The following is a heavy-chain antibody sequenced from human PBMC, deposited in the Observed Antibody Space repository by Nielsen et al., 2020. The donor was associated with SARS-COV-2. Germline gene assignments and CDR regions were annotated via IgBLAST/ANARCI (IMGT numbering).Heavy chain of an antibody. D-gene: IGHD3-3*01. CDR2: IYYSGRT. CDR3: ARGRLRPFYMDV. CDR1: GASISSSDSY. V-gene: IGHV4-30-4*01. Sequence: LRLSCTVSGASISSSDSYWTWIRQPPGKGLEWIGYIYYSGRTFYSPSLKSRVTISLDTSKNQFSLKLPSVTAADTAVYYCARGRLRPFYMDVWGKGTTVTVSS. J-gene: IGHJ6*03.